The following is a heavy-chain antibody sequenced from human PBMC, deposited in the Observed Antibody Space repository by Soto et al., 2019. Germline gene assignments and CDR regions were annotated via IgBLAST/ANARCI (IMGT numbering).Heavy chain of an antibody. Sequence: QVQLVESGGGVVQPGRSLRLSCAASGFTFSSYAMHWVRQAPGKGLEWVAVISYDGSNKYYADSVKGRFTISRDNSKNXLYLQMNSLRAEDTAVNYCARDRGIAVAGNPYFDYWGQGTLVTVSS. CDR2: ISYDGSNK. D-gene: IGHD6-19*01. CDR1: GFTFSSYA. J-gene: IGHJ4*02. CDR3: ARDRGIAVAGNPYFDY. V-gene: IGHV3-30-3*01.